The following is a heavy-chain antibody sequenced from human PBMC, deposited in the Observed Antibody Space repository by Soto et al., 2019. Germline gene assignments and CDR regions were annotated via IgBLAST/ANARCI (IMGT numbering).Heavy chain of an antibody. V-gene: IGHV3-23*01. D-gene: IGHD1-26*01. CDR3: ARRGSGSYYDY. J-gene: IGHJ4*02. Sequence: EVQLLESGGGLVQPGGSLRLSCAASGFTFSSYAMRWVRQAPVKGLEWVSAISGSGDSTYYADSVKGRFTISRYNSKNTLYLQMNSLRAEDTAVYYCARRGSGSYYDYGGQGTLVTVSS. CDR1: GFTFSSYA. CDR2: ISGSGDST.